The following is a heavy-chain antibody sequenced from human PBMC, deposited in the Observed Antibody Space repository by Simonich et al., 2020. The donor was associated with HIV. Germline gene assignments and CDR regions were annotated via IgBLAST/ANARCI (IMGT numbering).Heavy chain of an antibody. CDR2: INHSGTT. CDR1: RGSFSGYY. Sequence: QVQLQQWGAGLLTPSETLSLTCAVYRGSFSGYYWRWIRQPPWKGLEWIGEINHSGTTNYNPSLKSRVTISVDTSKNQFSLKLSSVTAADTAVYYCARLTAGGLGEYFQHWGQGTLVTVSS. CDR3: ARLTAGGLGEYFQH. V-gene: IGHV4-34*01. D-gene: IGHD6-13*01. J-gene: IGHJ1*01.